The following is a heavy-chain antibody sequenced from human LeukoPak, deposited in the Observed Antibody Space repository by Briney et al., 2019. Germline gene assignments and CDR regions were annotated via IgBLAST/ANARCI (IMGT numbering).Heavy chain of an antibody. CDR2: VGGGGGSR. V-gene: IGHV3-23*01. J-gene: IGHJ6*03. CDR3: AKSGSYPGGYYYYMDV. Sequence: PGGSLRLSCAASGFSFSDYAMIWVRQAPGKGLEWVSAVGGGGGSRFYADSVKGRFTISRDNSKNTQFLQMTSLRADDTAVYYCAKSGSYPGGYYYYMDVWGKGTTVTVSS. CDR1: GFSFSDYA. D-gene: IGHD1-26*01.